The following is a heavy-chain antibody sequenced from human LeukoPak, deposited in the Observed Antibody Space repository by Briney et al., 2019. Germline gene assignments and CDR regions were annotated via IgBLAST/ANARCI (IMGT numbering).Heavy chain of an antibody. D-gene: IGHD3-22*01. V-gene: IGHV3-30*18. Sequence: GRSRRLACAASGFTFSSYGMHWVRHAPGKGLEWVAVISYDGSNKYYADSVKGRFTISRDNSKNTLYLQVNSLRAEDTAVYYCAKAGARIGQHYFDSWGQGTLVTVSS. J-gene: IGHJ4*02. CDR1: GFTFSSYG. CDR3: AKAGARIGQHYFDS. CDR2: ISYDGSNK.